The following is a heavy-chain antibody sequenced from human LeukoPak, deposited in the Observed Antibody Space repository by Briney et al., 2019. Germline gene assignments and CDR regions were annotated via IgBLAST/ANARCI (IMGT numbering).Heavy chain of an antibody. CDR3: ARVFSGSYLNYHHFDY. J-gene: IGHJ4*02. V-gene: IGHV3-21*01. D-gene: IGHD1-26*01. CDR2: ISSSSSYI. CDR1: GFTLSGFS. Sequence: GGSLRLSCAASGFTLSGFSMSWVRQAPGKGLEWVSSISSSSSYIYYVDSVKGRFTISRDNAKNSLYLQMNSLRAEDTAVYFCARVFSGSYLNYHHFDYWGQGTLVTVSS.